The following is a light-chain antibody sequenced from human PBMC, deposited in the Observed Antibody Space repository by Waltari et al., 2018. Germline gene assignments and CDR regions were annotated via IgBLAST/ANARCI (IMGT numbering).Light chain of an antibody. J-gene: IGKJ2*01. Sequence: EIVMTQSPATLSVFPGERATLSCRASQSVSSNLAWYQQKPGQAPRLLIYGAPTRATGIPARFSGSGSGTEFTLTISSLQSEDFAVYYCQQYNNWYTFGQGTKLEIK. CDR3: QQYNNWYT. CDR2: GAP. V-gene: IGKV3-15*01. CDR1: QSVSSN.